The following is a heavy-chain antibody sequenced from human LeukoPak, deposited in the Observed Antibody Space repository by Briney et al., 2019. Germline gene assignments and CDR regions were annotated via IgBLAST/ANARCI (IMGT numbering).Heavy chain of an antibody. CDR2: IYTSGST. CDR3: ARESKLLWFGELSRDHFDY. V-gene: IGHV4-4*07. D-gene: IGHD3-10*01. Sequence: SETLSLTCTVSGGSISSYYWSWIRQPPGKGLEWIGRIYTSGSTNYNPSLKSRVTMSVDTSKNQFSLKLSSVTAADTAVYYCARESKLLWFGELSRDHFDYWGQGTLVTVSS. J-gene: IGHJ4*02. CDR1: GGSISSYY.